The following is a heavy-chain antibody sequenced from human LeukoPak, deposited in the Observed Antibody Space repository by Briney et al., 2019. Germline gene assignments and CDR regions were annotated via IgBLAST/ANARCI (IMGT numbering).Heavy chain of an antibody. Sequence: SETLSLTCAVYGGSFSGYYWSWIRQPPGKGLEWIGEINHSGSTNYNPSLKSRVTISVDTSKNQFSLKLSSVTAADTAVYYCARGYPTLGYCSGGSCYRRINWFDPWGQGTLVTVS. CDR3: ARGYPTLGYCSGGSCYRRINWFDP. CDR2: INHSGST. J-gene: IGHJ5*02. D-gene: IGHD2-15*01. CDR1: GGSFSGYY. V-gene: IGHV4-34*01.